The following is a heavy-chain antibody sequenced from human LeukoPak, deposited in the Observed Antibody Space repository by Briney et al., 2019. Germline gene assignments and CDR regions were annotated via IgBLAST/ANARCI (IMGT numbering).Heavy chain of an antibody. CDR2: INHSGST. V-gene: IGHV4-34*01. Sequence: SGTLSLTCAVYGGSFSGYYWSWIRQPPGKGLEWIGEINHSGSTNYNPSLKSRVTISVDTSKNQFSLKLSSVTAADTAVYYRAREIAAAGTWGQGTLVTVSS. CDR1: GGSFSGYY. CDR3: AREIAAAGT. D-gene: IGHD6-13*01. J-gene: IGHJ4*02.